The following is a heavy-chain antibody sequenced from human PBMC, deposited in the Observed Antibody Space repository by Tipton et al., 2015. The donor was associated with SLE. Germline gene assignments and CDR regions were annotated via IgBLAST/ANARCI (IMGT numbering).Heavy chain of an antibody. J-gene: IGHJ3*02. CDR2: ISSSGSTI. D-gene: IGHD3-10*01. CDR1: GGSINGSRW. Sequence: LSLTCGVSGGSINGSRWWSWVRQPPGKGLEWVSYISSSGSTIYYADSVKGRFTISRDNAKNSLYLQMNSLRAEDTAVYYCAGDSGEFGDLEDSFHIWGQGTTVTVSS. V-gene: IGHV3-48*03. CDR3: AGDSGEFGDLEDSFHI.